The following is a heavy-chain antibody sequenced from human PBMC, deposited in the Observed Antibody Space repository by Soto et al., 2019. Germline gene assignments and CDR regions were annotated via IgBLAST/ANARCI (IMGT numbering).Heavy chain of an antibody. J-gene: IGHJ6*02. CDR2: IIPIFGTA. D-gene: IGHD6-19*01. V-gene: IGHV1-69*06. CDR3: ARESGIAVAGTYYYGMAV. Sequence: GLEWMGGIIPIFGTANYAQKFQGRVTISVDTSKNQFSLKLSSVTAADTAVYYCARESGIAVAGTYYYGMAVRGQGTTVTVSS.